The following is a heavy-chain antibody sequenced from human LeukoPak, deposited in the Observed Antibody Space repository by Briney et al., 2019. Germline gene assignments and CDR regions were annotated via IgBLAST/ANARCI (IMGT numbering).Heavy chain of an antibody. CDR1: GFTFSSYA. D-gene: IGHD3-22*01. V-gene: IGHV3-30-3*01. CDR2: ISYDGSNK. CDR3: ARASSGLDY. Sequence: GRSLRLSCAASGFTFSSYAMHWVRQAPGKGLEWVAVISYDGSNKYYADSVKGRFTISRDNSKNTLYLQMNSLRAEDTAVYYCARASSGLDYWGQGTLVTVFS. J-gene: IGHJ4*02.